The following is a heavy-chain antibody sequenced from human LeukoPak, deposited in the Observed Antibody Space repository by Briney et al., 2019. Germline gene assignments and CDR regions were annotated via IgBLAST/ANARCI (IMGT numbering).Heavy chain of an antibody. Sequence: ASVTVSCKVSGYTLTELSMHWVRQAPGKGLEWMGGFDTEDGETIYAQKFQGRVTISEGTSTGTAYMELSSLRSEDTAVYYCATLVPIRGVIIVNPYYCDYWGQGPLVTVSS. J-gene: IGHJ4*02. V-gene: IGHV1-24*01. CDR2: FDTEDGET. CDR1: GYTLTELS. CDR3: ATLVPIRGVIIVNPYYCDY. D-gene: IGHD3-10*01.